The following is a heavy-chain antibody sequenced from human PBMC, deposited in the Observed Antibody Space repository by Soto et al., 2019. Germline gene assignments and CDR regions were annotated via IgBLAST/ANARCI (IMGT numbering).Heavy chain of an antibody. CDR2: ISGSGGGA. CDR1: GFTFNIYA. Sequence: GGSLRLSCAASGFTFNIYAMSWVRQAPGKGLEWVSAISGSGGGAYYGDSVKGRFTISRDNSNNTLYLQMNSLRVEGTAVYYCARESWANPDYWGQGTLVTVSS. J-gene: IGHJ4*02. CDR3: ARESWANPDY. V-gene: IGHV3-23*01. D-gene: IGHD3-10*01.